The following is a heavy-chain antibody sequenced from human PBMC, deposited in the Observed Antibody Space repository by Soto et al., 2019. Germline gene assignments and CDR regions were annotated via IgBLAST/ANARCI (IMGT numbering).Heavy chain of an antibody. V-gene: IGHV4-59*08. Sequence: PSETLSLTCTISGDSIGTHYWSWIRQPPGKGLEWIGYIYYSGSTNYNPSLKSRVTISVDTSKNQFSLKLSSVTAADTAVYYCARLVWSYGTWFDPWGQGTLVTVSS. CDR3: ARLVWSYGTWFDP. CDR1: GDSIGTHY. J-gene: IGHJ5*02. CDR2: IYYSGST. D-gene: IGHD5-18*01.